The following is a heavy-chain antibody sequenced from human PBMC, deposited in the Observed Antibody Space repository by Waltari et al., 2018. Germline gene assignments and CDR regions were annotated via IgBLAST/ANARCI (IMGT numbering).Heavy chain of an antibody. Sequence: QLQLQESGPGLVKPSETLSLTCTVSGGSISSSSYYWGWIRQLPGKGLEWIGSIYYSGSTYYNPSLKSRVTISVDTSKNQFSLKLSSVTAADTAVYYCARVEAYSNYVRWFDPWGQGTLVTVSS. D-gene: IGHD4-4*01. CDR3: ARVEAYSNYVRWFDP. J-gene: IGHJ5*02. CDR1: GGSISSSSYY. CDR2: IYYSGST. V-gene: IGHV4-39*07.